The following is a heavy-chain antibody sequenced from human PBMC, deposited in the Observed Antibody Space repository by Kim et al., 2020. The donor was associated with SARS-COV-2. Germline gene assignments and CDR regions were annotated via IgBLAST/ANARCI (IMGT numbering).Heavy chain of an antibody. CDR1: GYTLTELS. Sequence: ASVKVSCKVSGYTLTELSMHWVRQAPGKGLEWMGGFDPEDGETIYAQKFQGRVTMTEDTSTDTAYMELSSLRSEDTAVYYCATVLILWFGAPYFDYWGQGTLVTVSS. CDR3: ATVLILWFGAPYFDY. D-gene: IGHD3-10*01. CDR2: FDPEDGET. J-gene: IGHJ4*02. V-gene: IGHV1-24*01.